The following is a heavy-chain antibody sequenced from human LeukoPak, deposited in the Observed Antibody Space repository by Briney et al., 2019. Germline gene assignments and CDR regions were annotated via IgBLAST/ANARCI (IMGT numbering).Heavy chain of an antibody. D-gene: IGHD3-22*01. CDR1: GFMFTSYS. J-gene: IGHJ5*01. V-gene: IGHV3-48*02. CDR3: ATGYSDSLRSPLDS. CDR2: ISSPSTNI. Sequence: GGSLRLSCAASGFMFTSYSMNWVRQAPGKGLEWVAYISSPSTNIYYVDSVKGRFTISRDNAKNSLYLQMNSLRDEDTAVYYCATGYSDSLRSPLDSWGQGTLVTVSS.